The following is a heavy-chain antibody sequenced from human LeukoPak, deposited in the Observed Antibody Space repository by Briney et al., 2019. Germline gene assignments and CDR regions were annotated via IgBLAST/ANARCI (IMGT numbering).Heavy chain of an antibody. J-gene: IGHJ4*02. CDR3: AKVDTSEDFDY. V-gene: IGHV3-9*01. CDR2: ISWNSGSI. D-gene: IGHD5-18*01. Sequence: PGGSLRLSCAASGFTFDDYAMHWVRQAPGKGLEWVSGISWNSGSIGYADSVKGRFTISRDNAKNSLYLQMNSLRAEDTAVYYCAKVDTSEDFDYWGQGTLVTVSS. CDR1: GFTFDDYA.